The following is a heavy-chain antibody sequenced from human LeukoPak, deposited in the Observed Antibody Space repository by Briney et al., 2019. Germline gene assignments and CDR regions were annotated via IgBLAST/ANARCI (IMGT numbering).Heavy chain of an antibody. CDR3: ARDGETNDFWSPYVPLVFDY. V-gene: IGHV1-2*02. CDR2: INPNSGGT. D-gene: IGHD3-3*01. J-gene: IGHJ4*02. Sequence: ASVKVSCKASGYIFTGYYIHWVRQAPGQGLELMGWINPNSGGTIYAQKFQGRVTVTRDTSLTTAYMELSRLRSDDTAVYYCARDGETNDFWSPYVPLVFDYWGQGTLVTVSS. CDR1: GYIFTGYY.